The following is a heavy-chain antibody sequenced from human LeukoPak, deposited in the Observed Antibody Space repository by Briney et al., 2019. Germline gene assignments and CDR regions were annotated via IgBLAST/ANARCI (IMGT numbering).Heavy chain of an antibody. CDR1: GFTANSNE. J-gene: IGHJ6*03. CDR2: ISISSSTI. CDR3: ARGRGSRYYYYYMDV. V-gene: IGHV3-48*01. D-gene: IGHD3-10*01. Sequence: GGSLRLSCAASGFTANSNEMSWVRQAPGKGLEWVSYISISSSTIYYADSVKGRFTISRDNAKNSLYLQMNSLRAEDTAVYYCARGRGSRYYYYYMDVWGKGTTVTVSS.